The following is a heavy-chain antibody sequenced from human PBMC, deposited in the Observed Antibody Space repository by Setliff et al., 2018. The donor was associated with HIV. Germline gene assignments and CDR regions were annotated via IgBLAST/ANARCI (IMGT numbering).Heavy chain of an antibody. V-gene: IGHV3-48*04. CDR1: GFSFSTHS. CDR2: MTSDSRTI. Sequence: PGGSLRLSCAASGFSFSTHSMHWVRQAPGKGLEWVAYMTSDSRTIYYADSVTGRFTISRDNAKSSVYLQMNTLRAEDTALYYCATSIEGAFHYWGQGTLSTVS. CDR3: ATSIEGAFHY. D-gene: IGHD1-26*01. J-gene: IGHJ4*02.